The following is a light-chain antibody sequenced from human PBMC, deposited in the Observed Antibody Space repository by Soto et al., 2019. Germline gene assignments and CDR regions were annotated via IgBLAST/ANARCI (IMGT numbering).Light chain of an antibody. V-gene: IGKV3-20*01. Sequence: EIVLTQSPATLSLSPGEIATLYFIASQSVGSNYLAWYQQKPGQAPRVLIYGASSRATGIPGRFSGSGSGADFTLTISRLEPEDFAVYYCQQYTTSPFTFGPGTKVDIK. CDR3: QQYTTSPFT. J-gene: IGKJ3*01. CDR2: GAS. CDR1: QSVGSNY.